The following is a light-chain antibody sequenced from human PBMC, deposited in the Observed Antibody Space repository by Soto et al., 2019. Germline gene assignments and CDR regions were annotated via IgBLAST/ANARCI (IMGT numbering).Light chain of an antibody. J-gene: IGLJ7*01. CDR2: INSDGSH. Sequence: QSVLTQSPSASAPLGASVKLTCTLSSGHSTYTIAWHQQQPEKGPRYLMNINSDGSHTKGDGIPDRFSGSSSGAERYLTISSLQSEDEADYYCQTWGTGYAVFGGGTQLTVL. CDR3: QTWGTGYAV. CDR1: SGHSTYT. V-gene: IGLV4-69*01.